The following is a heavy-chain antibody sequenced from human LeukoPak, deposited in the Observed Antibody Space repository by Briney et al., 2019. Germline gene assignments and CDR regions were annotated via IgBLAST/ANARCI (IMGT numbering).Heavy chain of an antibody. CDR2: INPNSGGT. D-gene: IGHD1-26*01. CDR3: ARVRSDSGSPKYYFDY. V-gene: IGHV1-2*02. J-gene: IGHJ4*02. CDR1: GYTFTGYY. Sequence: ASVKVSCKASGYTFTGYYMHWVRQAPGQGLEWMGWINPNSGGTNYAQKFQGRVTMTRDTSISTAYMELSRLRSDDTAVYYCARVRSDSGSPKYYFDYWGQGTLVTVSS.